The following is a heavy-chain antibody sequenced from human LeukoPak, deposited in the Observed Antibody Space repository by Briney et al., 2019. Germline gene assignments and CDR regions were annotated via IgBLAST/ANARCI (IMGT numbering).Heavy chain of an antibody. J-gene: IGHJ4*02. CDR3: AKDHSSSWYYFDY. CDR2: ISGSGGST. CDR1: GFTFSSYA. Sequence: GGSLSLSCAASGFTFSSYAMSWVRQAPGKGLEWVSAISGSGGSTYYADSVKGRFTISRDNSKNTLYLQMNSLRAEDTAVYYCAKDHSSSWYYFDYWGQGTLVTVSS. V-gene: IGHV3-23*01. D-gene: IGHD6-13*01.